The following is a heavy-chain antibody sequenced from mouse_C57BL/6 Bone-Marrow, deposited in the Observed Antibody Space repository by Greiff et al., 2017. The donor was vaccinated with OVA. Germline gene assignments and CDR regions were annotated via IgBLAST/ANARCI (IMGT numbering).Heavy chain of an antibody. CDR2: IDPENGDT. V-gene: IGHV14-4*01. J-gene: IGHJ2*01. CDR3: TSYGNFDY. D-gene: IGHD2-1*01. Sequence: EVQLQQSGAELVRPGASVKLSCTASGFNIKDDYMHWVKQRPEQGLEWIGWIDPENGDTEYASKFQGKATITADTSSNTAYLQLSSLTSEDTAVYYGTSYGNFDYWGKGTTLTVSS. CDR1: GFNIKDDY.